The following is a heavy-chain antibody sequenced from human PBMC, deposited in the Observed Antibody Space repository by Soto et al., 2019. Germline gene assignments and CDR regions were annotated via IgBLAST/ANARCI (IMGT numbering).Heavy chain of an antibody. CDR3: AREGVHNYTEYYFDY. V-gene: IGHV3-21*06. J-gene: IGHJ4*02. CDR2: ISGVRDYI. CDR1: GFTFSYYP. D-gene: IGHD3-10*01. Sequence: EVQLVEPGGGLVNPGGSLRLSCAASGFTFSYYPLHWVRRAPGKGLEWVSSISGVRDYIRYADSVKGRFAFSRDNAKTSLYLQMNSLTAEDTAVYYCAREGVHNYTEYYFDYWGQGTLVTVSS.